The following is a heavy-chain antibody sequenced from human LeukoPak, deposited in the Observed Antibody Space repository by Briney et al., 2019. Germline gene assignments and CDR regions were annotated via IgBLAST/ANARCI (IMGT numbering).Heavy chain of an antibody. D-gene: IGHD6-19*01. CDR2: ITSPVGRI. V-gene: IGHV3-21*01. CDR3: ATDGRSSGWYGFDY. J-gene: IGHJ4*02. CDR1: GFTFSTYS. Sequence: GGSPRLSCAASGFTFSTYSMNWVRQAPGKGLEWVSSITSPVGRIYYADSLKGRITISRDNARSTLYPQMNSLRAEDTAVYYCATDGRSSGWYGFDYWGQGILVTVSS.